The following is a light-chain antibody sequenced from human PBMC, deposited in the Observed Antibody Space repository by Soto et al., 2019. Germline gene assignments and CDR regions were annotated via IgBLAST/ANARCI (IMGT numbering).Light chain of an antibody. V-gene: IGKV3-11*01. J-gene: IGKJ5*01. CDR2: DTS. CDR1: QSVSSY. Sequence: EIVLTQSPATLSLSPGERATLSCRASQSVSSYLGWYQQKPGQAPRLLIYDTSNRATGIPARFSGSGYGTDFTLTISSLEPEDFAVYYCQQRSNWPLTFGQGTRLEIK. CDR3: QQRSNWPLT.